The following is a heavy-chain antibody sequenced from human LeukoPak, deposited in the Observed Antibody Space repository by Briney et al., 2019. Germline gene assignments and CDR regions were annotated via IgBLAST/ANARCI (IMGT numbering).Heavy chain of an antibody. J-gene: IGHJ5*02. V-gene: IGHV3-7*01. Sequence: GGSLRLSCAVSGFTFSNYWMTWVRQTPGKGLEWVASIKQDGSEKYYVDSVKGRFTISRDNAKNSLYLQMNSLRAEDTAVYYCARVGGRLGESNWFDPWGQGTLVTVSS. CDR3: ARVGGRLGESNWFDP. CDR1: GFTFSNYW. CDR2: IKQDGSEK. D-gene: IGHD3-16*01.